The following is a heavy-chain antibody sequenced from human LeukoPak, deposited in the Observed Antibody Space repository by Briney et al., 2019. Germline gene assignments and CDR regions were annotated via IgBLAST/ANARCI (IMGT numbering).Heavy chain of an antibody. V-gene: IGHV3-7*01. Sequence: GGSLRLSCAASGFTFSRYWMTWVRQAPGKGLEWVANIKHDGSEKYYLDSVKGRFSISRDNAKSSLYLQMNSLRAEDTAVYYCESTNKFGWTDYWGQGTLVTVSS. CDR2: IKHDGSEK. J-gene: IGHJ4*02. D-gene: IGHD5-24*01. CDR3: ESTNKFGWTDY. CDR1: GFTFSRYW.